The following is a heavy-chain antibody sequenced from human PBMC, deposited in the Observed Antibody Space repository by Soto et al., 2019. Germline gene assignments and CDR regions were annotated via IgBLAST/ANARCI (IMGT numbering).Heavy chain of an antibody. CDR3: ARDSVSIAARRGMDV. J-gene: IGHJ6*02. CDR1: GGSFSGYY. D-gene: IGHD6-6*01. V-gene: IGHV4-34*01. CDR2: INHSGST. Sequence: QVQLQQWGAGLLKPSETLSLTCAVYGGSFSGYYWSWIRQPPGKGLEWIGEINHSGSTNYNPSLRIRVTISVDTSKNQFSLKLSSVTAADTAVYYCARDSVSIAARRGMDVWGQGTTVTVSS.